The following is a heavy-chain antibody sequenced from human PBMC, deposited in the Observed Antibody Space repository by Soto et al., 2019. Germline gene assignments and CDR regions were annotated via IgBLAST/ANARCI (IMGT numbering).Heavy chain of an antibody. J-gene: IGHJ6*03. CDR3: ARAITMVRGVIWNYMDV. CDR2: IYYSGST. D-gene: IGHD3-10*01. Sequence: SETLSLTCTVSGGSISSYYWSWIRQPPGKGLEWIGYIYYSGSTNYNPSLKSRVTISVDTSKNQFSLKLSSVTAADTAVYYCARAITMVRGVIWNYMDVWGKGTTVTVSS. V-gene: IGHV4-59*01. CDR1: GGSISSYY.